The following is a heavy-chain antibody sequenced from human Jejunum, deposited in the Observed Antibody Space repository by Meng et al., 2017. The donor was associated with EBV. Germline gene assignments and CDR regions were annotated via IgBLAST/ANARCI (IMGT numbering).Heavy chain of an antibody. CDR1: GGYINNKNW. V-gene: IGHV4-4*02. Sequence: QVERQESDPGLGQPAGTLSLACTVSGGYINNKNWWNWVRQGAGKGLEWIGEIDHTGTTHYNPSLNSRVTISLGTSMNQFSLELTSPAPADTAVYYCARDSQYWARGYFDYWGQGALVTVSS. D-gene: IGHD2/OR15-2a*01. CDR3: ARDSQYWARGYFDY. J-gene: IGHJ4*02. CDR2: IDHTGTT.